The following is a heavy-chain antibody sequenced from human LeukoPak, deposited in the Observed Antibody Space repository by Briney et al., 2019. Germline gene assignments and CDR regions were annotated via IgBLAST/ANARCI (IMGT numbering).Heavy chain of an antibody. CDR1: GYTLTELS. V-gene: IGHV1-24*01. J-gene: IGHJ2*01. CDR3: ATDRSGRRPDWYFDL. Sequence: ASVKVSCKVSGYTLTELSMHWVRQAPGKGLEWMGGFDPEDGETIYAQKFQGRVTMTEDTSTDTAYMELSSLRSEDTAVYYCATDRSGRRPDWYFDLWGRGTLVTVSS. CDR2: FDPEDGET. D-gene: IGHD1-26*01.